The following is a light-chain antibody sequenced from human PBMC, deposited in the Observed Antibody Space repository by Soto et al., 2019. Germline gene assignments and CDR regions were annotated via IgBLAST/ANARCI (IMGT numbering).Light chain of an antibody. Sequence: EIVLTQSPGTLSLSPGERATLSCRASQSVSSSSYLAWYQQNPGQAPRLLIYGASSRATGIPDRFSGSGSGTDFTLTISRLEPEDFAVYYCQQYSSSPQTFGQGTKVEIK. CDR1: QSVSSSSY. V-gene: IGKV3-20*01. CDR2: GAS. J-gene: IGKJ1*01. CDR3: QQYSSSPQT.